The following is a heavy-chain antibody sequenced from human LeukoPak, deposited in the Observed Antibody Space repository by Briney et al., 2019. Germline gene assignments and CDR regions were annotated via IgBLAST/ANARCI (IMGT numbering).Heavy chain of an antibody. J-gene: IGHJ4*02. Sequence: GGSLRLSCAASGFTFSTYWMHWVRQAPGKGLVWVSRINTDGSTTTYAESVKGRFTISRDNAKNTLYLQMNSLRAEDTAVYCCARGGYIAAADYWGQGTLVTVSS. CDR1: GFTFSTYW. CDR3: ARGGYIAAADY. CDR2: INTDGSTT. V-gene: IGHV3-74*01. D-gene: IGHD6-13*01.